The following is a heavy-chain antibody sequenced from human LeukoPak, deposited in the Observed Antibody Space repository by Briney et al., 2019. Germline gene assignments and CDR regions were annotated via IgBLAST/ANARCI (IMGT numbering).Heavy chain of an antibody. CDR3: ARGRSITLLRGVAMSDGFDI. Sequence: PGGSLRLSCAASGFTFSNYGMNWVRQAPGKGLEWVSFTDTSGNYIYYGDSVKGRFTISRDNAKNLVFLQMNGLRAEDTAVYYCARGRSITLLRGVAMSDGFDIWGQGAMVAVSS. CDR1: GFTFSNYG. CDR2: TDTSGNYI. J-gene: IGHJ3*02. D-gene: IGHD3-10*01. V-gene: IGHV3-21*01.